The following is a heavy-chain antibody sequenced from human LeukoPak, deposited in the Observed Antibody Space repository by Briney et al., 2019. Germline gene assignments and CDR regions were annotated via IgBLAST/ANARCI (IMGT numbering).Heavy chain of an antibody. Sequence: GASVKVSCKASGYTFTSYYMHWVRQAPGQGLEWMGIINPSGGSTSYAQKFQGRVTMTRDMSTSTVYMELSSLRSEDTAVYYCARDQDARIQLWSRFDYWGQGTLVTVSS. V-gene: IGHV1-46*01. CDR3: ARDQDARIQLWSRFDY. CDR2: INPSGGST. D-gene: IGHD5-18*01. J-gene: IGHJ4*02. CDR1: GYTFTSYY.